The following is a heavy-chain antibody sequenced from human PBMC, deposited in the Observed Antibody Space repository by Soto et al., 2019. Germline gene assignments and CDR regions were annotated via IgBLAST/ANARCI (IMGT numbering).Heavy chain of an antibody. V-gene: IGHV5-51*01. CDR3: ARRDRLGYCSGGSCYSPYYYYGMDV. J-gene: IGHJ6*02. D-gene: IGHD2-15*01. CDR2: IYPGDSDT. CDR1: GYSFTSYW. Sequence: GESLKISCKGSGYSFTSYWIGWVRQMPGKGLEWMGIIYPGDSDTRYSPSFQGQVTISADKSISTAYLQWSSLKASDTAMYYCARRDRLGYCSGGSCYSPYYYYGMDVWGQGTTVTVSS.